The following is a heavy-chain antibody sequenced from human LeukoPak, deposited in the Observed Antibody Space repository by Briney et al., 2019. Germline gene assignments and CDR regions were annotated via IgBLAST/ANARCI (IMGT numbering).Heavy chain of an antibody. CDR1: GGSISSGGYS. D-gene: IGHD6-13*01. Sequence: SETLSLTCAVSGGSISSGGYSWSWIRQPPGKGLEWIGYIYYSGSTYYNPSLKSRVTISVDTSKNQFSLKLSSVTAADTAVYYCAASSSSLYFDYWGQGTLVTVSS. V-gene: IGHV4-30-4*07. J-gene: IGHJ4*02. CDR2: IYYSGST. CDR3: AASSSSLYFDY.